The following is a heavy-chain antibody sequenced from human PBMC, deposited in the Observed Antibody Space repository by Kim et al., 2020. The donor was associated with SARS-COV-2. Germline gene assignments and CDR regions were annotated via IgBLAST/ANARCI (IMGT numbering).Heavy chain of an antibody. CDR1: GGTFSSYA. J-gene: IGHJ6*02. CDR3: ASAGVVVPAAPPNYYGMDV. Sequence: SVKVSCKASGGTFSSYAISWVRQAPGQGLEWMGGIIPIFGTANYAQKFQGRVTITADESTSTAYMELSSLRSEDTAVYYCASAGVVVPAAPPNYYGMDVWGQGTTVTVSS. CDR2: IIPIFGTA. V-gene: IGHV1-69*13. D-gene: IGHD2-2*01.